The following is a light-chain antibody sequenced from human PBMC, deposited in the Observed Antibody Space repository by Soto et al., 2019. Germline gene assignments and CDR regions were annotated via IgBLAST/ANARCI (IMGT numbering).Light chain of an antibody. CDR2: EVT. J-gene: IGLJ1*01. CDR1: SSDIGGYNY. V-gene: IGLV2-14*01. CDR3: SSFTSTTTIYV. Sequence: QAALTQPASVSGSPGPSITISCTGTSSDIGGYNYVSWYQQHPGKVPKLIIFEVTTRPSGVSNRFSGSKSGNTASLTISGLQADDEADYYCSSFTSTTTIYVFGTGTKVTVL.